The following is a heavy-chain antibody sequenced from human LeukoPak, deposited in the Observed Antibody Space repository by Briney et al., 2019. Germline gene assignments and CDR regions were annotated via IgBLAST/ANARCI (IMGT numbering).Heavy chain of an antibody. CDR2: IIPILGIA. V-gene: IGHV1-69*04. CDR3: ARDGALGYCSSTGCFESDY. CDR1: GGTFSSYA. Sequence: ASVKVSCKASGGTFSSYAISWVRQAPGQGLEWMGRIIPILGIANYAQKFQGRVTITADKSTSTAYMELSSLRSEDTAVYYCARDGALGYCSSTGCFESDYWGQGTLVTVSS. D-gene: IGHD2-2*01. J-gene: IGHJ4*02.